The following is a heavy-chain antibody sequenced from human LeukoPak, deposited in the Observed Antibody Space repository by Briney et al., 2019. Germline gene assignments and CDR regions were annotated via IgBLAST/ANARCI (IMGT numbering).Heavy chain of an antibody. CDR2: INGGGSST. CDR1: GFTFKSYL. D-gene: IGHD2-15*01. Sequence: AGGSLRLSCAASGFTFKSYLMTWVRQAPGKGLEWVSSINGGGSSTSYADSVKGRFTISRDNSKTTLFLQMNSLRAEDTAVYYCARQLGYCDSGTCYFEYWGQGTLVTVSS. V-gene: IGHV3-23*01. CDR3: ARQLGYCDSGTCYFEY. J-gene: IGHJ4*02.